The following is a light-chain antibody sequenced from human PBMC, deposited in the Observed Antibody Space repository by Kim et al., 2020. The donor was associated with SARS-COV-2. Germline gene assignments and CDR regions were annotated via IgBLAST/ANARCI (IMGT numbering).Light chain of an antibody. CDR2: EVN. V-gene: IGLV2-8*01. CDR3: NSYAGRQNWV. CDR1: TSDVGGYNY. Sequence: QSALTQPPSASGSPGQSVTISCTGTTSDVGGYNYVSWYQQHPGKAPKLMIFEVNKRPSGVPDRFSGSKSGNTASLTVSGLQAEDEADYYCNSYAGRQNWVFGGGTQLTVL. J-gene: IGLJ3*02.